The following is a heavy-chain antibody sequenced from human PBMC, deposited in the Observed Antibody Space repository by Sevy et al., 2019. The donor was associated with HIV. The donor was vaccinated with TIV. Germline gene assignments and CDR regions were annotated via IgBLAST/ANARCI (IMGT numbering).Heavy chain of an antibody. D-gene: IGHD1-26*01. CDR2: IQYSGTT. CDR1: GDFISTYY. V-gene: IGHV4-59*13. J-gene: IGHJ4*01. Sequence: SEILSLSCSFSGDFISTYYWTWIRQAPGKGVDWIGSIQYSGTTNYNPSLKSRVTISIDTSKNQFSLNLSSVTAADTALYFCARGFAIEGLYFDFWGQEFWSPSPQ. CDR3: ARGFAIEGLYFDF.